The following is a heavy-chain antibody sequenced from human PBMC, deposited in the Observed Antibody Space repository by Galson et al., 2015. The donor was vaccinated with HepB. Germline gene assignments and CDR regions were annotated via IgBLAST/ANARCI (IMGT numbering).Heavy chain of an antibody. CDR1: GFTFSSYW. Sequence: SLRLSCAASGFTFSSYWMSWVRQAPGKGLEWVANIKQDGSEKYYVDSVKGRFTISRDNAKNSLYLQMNSLRAEDTAVYYCARVDTMVRGVAPYYYYGMDVWGQGTTVTVSS. J-gene: IGHJ6*02. CDR3: ARVDTMVRGVAPYYYYGMDV. D-gene: IGHD3-10*01. CDR2: IKQDGSEK. V-gene: IGHV3-7*03.